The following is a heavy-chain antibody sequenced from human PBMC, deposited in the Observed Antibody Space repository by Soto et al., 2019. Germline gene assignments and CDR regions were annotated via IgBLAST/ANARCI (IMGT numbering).Heavy chain of an antibody. Sequence: SETLSLTCTVSGDSVTSDYWSWIRQPPGKRLEYIGFIYLGGSANYNPSLESRVTISPDKSKNQLSLRLTSVTAADTAVYYCTRLGAYYQSLDPWGPGTLVTVS. CDR2: IYLGGSA. D-gene: IGHD2-21*01. CDR1: GDSVTSDY. V-gene: IGHV4-59*02. CDR3: TRLGAYYQSLDP. J-gene: IGHJ5*02.